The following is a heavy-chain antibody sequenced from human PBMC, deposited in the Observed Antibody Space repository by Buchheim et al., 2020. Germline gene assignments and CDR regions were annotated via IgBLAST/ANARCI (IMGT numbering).Heavy chain of an antibody. CDR3: ARNLADYYDSSGYLDY. CDR1: GFTFSDYY. V-gene: IGHV3-11*05. CDR2: ISSSSSYT. D-gene: IGHD3-22*01. Sequence: QVQLVESGGGLVKPGGSLRLSCAASGFTFSDYYMSWIRQAPGKGLEWVSYISSSSSYTNYAASVKGRFTIYRDNAKNSLYLQMSSLRAEDTAVYYCARNLADYYDSSGYLDYWGQRT. J-gene: IGHJ4*02.